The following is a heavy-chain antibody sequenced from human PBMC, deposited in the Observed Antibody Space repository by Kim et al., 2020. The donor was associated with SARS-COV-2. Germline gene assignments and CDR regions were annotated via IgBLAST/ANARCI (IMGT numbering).Heavy chain of an antibody. Sequence: SETLSLTCLVSGGSISGGRYYWSWIRQTPGKGLEWIGNIFESGSAKYNTALKSRLMMSVDTSKNQFSLELKSVTAADTAIYYCARLGWVESSPPNWFDP. V-gene: IGHV4-30-4*01. CDR3: ARLGWVESSPPNWFDP. J-gene: IGHJ5*02. D-gene: IGHD1-26*01. CDR1: GGSISGGRYY. CDR2: IFESGSA.